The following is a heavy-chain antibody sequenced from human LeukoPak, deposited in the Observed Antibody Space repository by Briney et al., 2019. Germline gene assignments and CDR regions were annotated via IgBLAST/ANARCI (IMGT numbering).Heavy chain of an antibody. CDR1: GGSIVASDW. CDR2: VFHTGSR. V-gene: IGHV4-4*02. D-gene: IGHD2-21*01. J-gene: IGHJ3*02. Sequence: SETLSLTCTVSGGSIVASDWWTWVRQIPGKGPEWIGEVFHTGSRSYSPSLKGRVTVSIDKYKSQFYLQLSSVTAADTGVYFCSRRNSPYDAFDIWGQGTLIAVSS. CDR3: SRRNSPYDAFDI.